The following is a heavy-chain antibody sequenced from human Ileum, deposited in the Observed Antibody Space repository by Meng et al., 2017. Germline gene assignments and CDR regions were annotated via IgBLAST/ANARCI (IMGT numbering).Heavy chain of an antibody. V-gene: IGHV4-4*02. CDR1: SGSITSDTY. J-gene: IGHJ4*02. Sequence: QLRGRGPGLGKPSGTLSLTCAVPSGSITSDTYWSWVRLPPGKGLEWIGQISHSGSTFYNPSLKSRVTMSVDKSKSQFSLMLTSVTAADTAVYYCARHGGYYQGFWGQGTLVTVSS. D-gene: IGHD4-23*01. CDR2: ISHSGST. CDR3: ARHGGYYQGF.